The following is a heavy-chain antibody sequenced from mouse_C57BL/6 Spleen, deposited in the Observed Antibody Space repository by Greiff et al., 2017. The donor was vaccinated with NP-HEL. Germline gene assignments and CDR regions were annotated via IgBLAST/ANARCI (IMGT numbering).Heavy chain of an antibody. CDR2: FYPGSGSI. CDR3: ARHGYGSSFWYFDV. CDR1: GYNFTEYT. J-gene: IGHJ1*03. Sequence: QVHVKQSGAELVKPGASVKLSCKASGYNFTEYTIHWVKQRSGQGLEWIGWFYPGSGSIKYNEKFKDKATLTADKSSSTVYMERSRLTSEDSAVYCCARHGYGSSFWYFDVWGTGTTVTVSS. V-gene: IGHV1-62-2*01. D-gene: IGHD1-1*01.